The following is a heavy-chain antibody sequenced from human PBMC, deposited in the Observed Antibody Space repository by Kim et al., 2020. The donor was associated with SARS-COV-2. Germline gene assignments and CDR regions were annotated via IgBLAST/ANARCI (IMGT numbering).Heavy chain of an antibody. CDR2: TNIDGSYK. D-gene: IGHD3-16*01. CDR3: AMGDWVFEY. Sequence: GGSLRLSCEASGFNFSNHWMSWVRQAPGKGLEWVSNTNIDGSYKYYADSVKGRFTISRDNAKNTLYLQMNSLRAEDTAMYYCAMGDWVFEYCGQGT. J-gene: IGHJ4*02. V-gene: IGHV3-7*01. CDR1: GFNFSNHW.